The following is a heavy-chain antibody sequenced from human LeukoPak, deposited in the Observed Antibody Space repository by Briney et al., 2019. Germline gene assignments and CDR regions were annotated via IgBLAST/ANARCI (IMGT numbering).Heavy chain of an antibody. CDR3: ARGGIMITFEYYFDY. V-gene: IGHV3-11*01. CDR1: GFTFSDYY. J-gene: IGHJ4*02. D-gene: IGHD3-16*01. Sequence: PGGSLRLSCAASGFTFSDYYMSWIRQAPGKGLEWVSYISSSGSTIYYADSVKGRFTISRDNAKNSLYLQMNGLRAEDTAVYYCARGGIMITFEYYFDYWGQGTLVTVSS. CDR2: ISSSGSTI.